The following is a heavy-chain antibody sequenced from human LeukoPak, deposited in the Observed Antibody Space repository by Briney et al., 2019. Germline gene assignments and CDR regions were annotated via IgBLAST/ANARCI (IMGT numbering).Heavy chain of an antibody. V-gene: IGHV4-61*02. CDR2: IYTSGST. J-gene: IGHJ6*03. Sequence: PSETLSLTCTVSGGSIGSGNYYWTWIRQPAGKGLEWIGRIYTSGSTNYNPSLKSRVTMSVDTSKNQFSLKLSSVTAADTAVYYCARDQYYDFWSGYLSYYYYYMDVWGKGTTVTVSS. CDR3: ARDQYYDFWSGYLSYYYYYMDV. D-gene: IGHD3-3*01. CDR1: GGSIGSGNYY.